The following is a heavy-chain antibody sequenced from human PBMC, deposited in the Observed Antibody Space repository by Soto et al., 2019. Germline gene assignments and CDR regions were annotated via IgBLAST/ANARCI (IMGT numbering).Heavy chain of an antibody. D-gene: IGHD2-2*01. CDR3: AARLGYCSSTSCPDY. CDR1: GYTITSYD. J-gene: IGHJ4*02. Sequence: GASVKVSCKASGYTITSYDINWVRQATGQGLEWMGWMNPNSGNTGYAQKFQGRVTMTRNTSISTAYMELSSLRSEDTAVYYCAARLGYCSSTSCPDYWGQGTLVTVSS. V-gene: IGHV1-8*01. CDR2: MNPNSGNT.